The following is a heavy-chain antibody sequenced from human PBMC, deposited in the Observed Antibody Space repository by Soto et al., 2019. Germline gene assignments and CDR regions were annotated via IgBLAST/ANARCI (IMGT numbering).Heavy chain of an antibody. D-gene: IGHD1-20*01. CDR1: GFIFDRYA. Sequence: PGGSLRLSCVGSGFIFDRYAMTWVRQAPGKGLDWVSAISGSDGQTFYADSVRGRFTVSRDNFRNTVYLHMDSLRVEDTAVYYCAKDDPSTNSWTPDLWGQGTLVTVSS. J-gene: IGHJ5*02. V-gene: IGHV3-23*01. CDR2: ISGSDGQT. CDR3: AKDDPSTNSWTPDL.